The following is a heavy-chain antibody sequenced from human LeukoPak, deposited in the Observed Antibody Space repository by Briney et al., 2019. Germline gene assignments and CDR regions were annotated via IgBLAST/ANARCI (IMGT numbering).Heavy chain of an antibody. J-gene: IGHJ4*02. V-gene: IGHV5-51*01. CDR2: VYPGDSDT. D-gene: IGHD6-19*01. Sequence: GESLRISCKGSGYSFTSHWIGWVRQMPGKGLEWMGVVYPGDSDTRYSPSFRGQVIISADKSINTAYLQWSSLKASDTAMYYCARAFYSGGFFFDYWGQGTLVTVSS. CDR1: GYSFTSHW. CDR3: ARAFYSGGFFFDY.